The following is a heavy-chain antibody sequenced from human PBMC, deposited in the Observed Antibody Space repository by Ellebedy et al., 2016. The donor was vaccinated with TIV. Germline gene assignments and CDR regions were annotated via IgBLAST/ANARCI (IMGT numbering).Heavy chain of an antibody. D-gene: IGHD3-10*01. Sequence: AASVKVSCKASGYTFTGYYMHWVRQAPGQGLEWMGWINPNSGVTNYAQKFQGRVTMTRDTSISTAYMELSRLRSDDKAVFYCARDFGGAIWFGETWGRGTQVTVSS. V-gene: IGHV1-2*02. CDR2: INPNSGVT. J-gene: IGHJ5*02. CDR3: ARDFGGAIWFGET. CDR1: GYTFTGYY.